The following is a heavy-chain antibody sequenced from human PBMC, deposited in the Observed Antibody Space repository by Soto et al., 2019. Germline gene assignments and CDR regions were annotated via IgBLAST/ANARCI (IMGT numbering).Heavy chain of an antibody. CDR3: ARELTGYSYGPGEVY. CDR2: IYYSGGA. V-gene: IGHV4-30-4*08. Sequence: ASETLSLTRTVSGGSISRGGYYWGWIRQPPGKGLEWIGYIYYSGGAYYNPSLKSRLILSIDTSKNQFSLTLTSMTAADTAVYFCARELTGYSYGPGEVYWGQGTLVTVSS. D-gene: IGHD5-18*01. J-gene: IGHJ4*02. CDR1: GGSISRGGYY.